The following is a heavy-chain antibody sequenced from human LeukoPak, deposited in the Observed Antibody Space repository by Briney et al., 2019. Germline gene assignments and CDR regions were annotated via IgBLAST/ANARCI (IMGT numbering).Heavy chain of an antibody. V-gene: IGHV1-24*01. Sequence: ASVKVSCKVSGYTLTELSMHWVRQAPGKGLEWMGGFDPKDGETIYAQKFQGRVTMTEDTSTDTAYMELSSLRSEDTAVYYCATDQLGMAVAGTIDAFDIWGQGTMVTVSS. CDR3: ATDQLGMAVAGTIDAFDI. D-gene: IGHD6-19*01. CDR2: FDPKDGET. CDR1: GYTLTELS. J-gene: IGHJ3*02.